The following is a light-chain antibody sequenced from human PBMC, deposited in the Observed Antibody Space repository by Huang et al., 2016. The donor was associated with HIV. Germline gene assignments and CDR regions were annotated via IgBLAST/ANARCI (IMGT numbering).Light chain of an antibody. V-gene: IGKV4-1*01. Sequence: DIVMTQSPDSLAVSLGERAAINCNSSQSVLYNFNNKNYLAWYQQKPGQAPKRLIYWAYTRESGVPARFSGSGSGTDFTLTISSLQAEDVAVYYCHQYYSSPQTFGQGSRVEIK. CDR1: QSVLYNFNNKNY. J-gene: IGKJ1*01. CDR2: WAY. CDR3: HQYYSSPQT.